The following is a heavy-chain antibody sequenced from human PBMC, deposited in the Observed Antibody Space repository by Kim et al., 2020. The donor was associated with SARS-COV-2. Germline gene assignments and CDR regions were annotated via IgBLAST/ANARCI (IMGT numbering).Heavy chain of an antibody. D-gene: IGHD2-2*03. Sequence: SETLSLTCTVSGGSISSYYWSWIRQPPGKGLEWIGYIYYSGSTNYNPSLKSRVTISVDTSKNQFSLKLSSVTAADTAVYYCARMGIGYCSSTRCQKAFDYWGQGPLVTVSA. CDR2: IYYSGST. CDR1: GGSISSYY. V-gene: IGHV4-59*01. CDR3: ARMGIGYCSSTRCQKAFDY. J-gene: IGHJ4*02.